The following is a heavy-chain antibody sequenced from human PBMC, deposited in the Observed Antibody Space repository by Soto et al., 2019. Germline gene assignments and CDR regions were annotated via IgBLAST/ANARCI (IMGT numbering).Heavy chain of an antibody. CDR2: VYYSGST. CDR1: GGSVSSGSYS. J-gene: IGHJ4*02. CDR3: AGGRSGPDY. V-gene: IGHV4-61*01. Sequence: SETLSLTCTVSGGSVSSGSYSWSWIRQPPGKGLEWIGYVYYSGSTTYNPSLKSRVTISIDTSKNQFSLRLSSVTAADTAVYYCAGGRSGPDYWGQGTLVTVSS.